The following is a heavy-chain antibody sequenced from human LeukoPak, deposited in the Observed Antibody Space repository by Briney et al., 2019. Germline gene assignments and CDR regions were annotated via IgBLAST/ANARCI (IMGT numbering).Heavy chain of an antibody. CDR3: ARDGSGIRVVNDAFDI. V-gene: IGHV3-30*02. Sequence: GGSLRLSWAASGFTFNTYGMHWVRQAPGGGLEWVALIRLDITTQYYADSVKGRFAISRDNSHNTLYLQMNSLRAEDTAVYYCARDGSGIRVVNDAFDIWGQGTMVAVSS. CDR1: GFTFNTYG. D-gene: IGHD2-15*01. J-gene: IGHJ3*02. CDR2: IRLDITTQ.